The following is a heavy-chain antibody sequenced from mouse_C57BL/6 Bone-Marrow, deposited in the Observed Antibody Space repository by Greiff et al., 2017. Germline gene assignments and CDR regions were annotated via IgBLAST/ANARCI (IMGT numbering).Heavy chain of an antibody. CDR2: INPSTGGT. D-gene: IGHD1-1*01. CDR1: GYSFTGYY. J-gene: IGHJ2*01. Sequence: EVQLQQSGPELVKPGASVKISCKASGYSFTGYYMNWVKQSPEKSLEWIGEINPSTGGTTYNQKFKAKATLTVDKSSSTAYMQLKSLTSEDSAVXYCARNTTVYYFDYWGQGTTLTVSS. V-gene: IGHV1-42*01. CDR3: ARNTTVYYFDY.